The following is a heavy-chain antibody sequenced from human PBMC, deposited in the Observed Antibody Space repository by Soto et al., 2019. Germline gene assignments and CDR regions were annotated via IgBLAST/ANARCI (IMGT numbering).Heavy chain of an antibody. J-gene: IGHJ4*02. CDR2: IYYSGST. D-gene: IGHD1-26*01. V-gene: IGHV4-59*01. Sequence: SETLSLTCTVSGGSISSYYWSWIRQPPGKGLEWIGYIYYSGSTNYNPSLKSRVTISVDTSKDQFSLKLSSVTAADTAVYYCARTRGATTLDYWGQGTLVTVSS. CDR3: ARTRGATTLDY. CDR1: GGSISSYY.